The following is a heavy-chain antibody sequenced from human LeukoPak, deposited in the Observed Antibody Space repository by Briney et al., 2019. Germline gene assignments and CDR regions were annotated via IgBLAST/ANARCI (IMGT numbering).Heavy chain of an antibody. CDR2: IYYSGST. CDR3: ARDQGGERWFDP. Sequence: SETLSLTCTVSGGSISSSSYYWGWIRQPPGKGLEWIGSIYYSGSTYYNPSLKSRVTISVDTSKSQFSLRLSSVTATDTAVYYCARDQGGERWFDPWGQGTLVTVSS. V-gene: IGHV4-39*02. J-gene: IGHJ5*02. CDR1: GGSISSSSYY. D-gene: IGHD1-26*01.